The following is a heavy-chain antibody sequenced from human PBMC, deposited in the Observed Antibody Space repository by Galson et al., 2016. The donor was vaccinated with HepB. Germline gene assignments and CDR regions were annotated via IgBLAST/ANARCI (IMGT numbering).Heavy chain of an antibody. J-gene: IGHJ5*02. CDR1: GFTFNSYA. V-gene: IGHV3-23*01. CDR2: LSGSGGST. Sequence: SLRLSCAASGFTFNSYAMNWVRQAPGKGLEWVSALSGSGGSTYYADSVKGRFTISRDNSKNTLYLQMNSLRADDTAVYYCAKDGVWLLRVLFDPWGQGTLVTFSS. CDR3: AKDGVWLLRVLFDP. D-gene: IGHD5-12*01.